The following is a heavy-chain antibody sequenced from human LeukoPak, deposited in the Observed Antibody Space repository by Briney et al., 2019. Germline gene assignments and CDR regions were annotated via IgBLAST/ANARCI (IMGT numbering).Heavy chain of an antibody. V-gene: IGHV3-30*03. J-gene: IGHJ4*02. Sequence: GGSLRLSCAASGFTLSTFGMHWVRQAPGKGLEWVAVTSYDGNDTYYADSVRGRFTVSRDNSKNTLYLQVNSLRAEDTAVYYCARAYYDILTGYYAPDYWGQGTLVTVSS. D-gene: IGHD3-9*01. CDR1: GFTLSTFG. CDR3: ARAYYDILTGYYAPDY. CDR2: TSYDGNDT.